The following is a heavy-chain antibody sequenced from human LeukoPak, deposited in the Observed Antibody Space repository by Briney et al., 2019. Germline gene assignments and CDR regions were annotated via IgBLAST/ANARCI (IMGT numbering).Heavy chain of an antibody. Sequence: GESLKISCKGSGYNFASYWIGCVRQMPGKGLEWMGIFYPGDSDTRYSPSFQVQVTMSADKSTSTAYLQRSSLKASDTAMDYCAGQKAYERYFDLWGRGTLVPVSS. V-gene: IGHV5-51*01. CDR3: AGQKAYERYFDL. J-gene: IGHJ2*01. CDR2: FYPGDSDT. D-gene: IGHD3-3*01. CDR1: GYNFASYW.